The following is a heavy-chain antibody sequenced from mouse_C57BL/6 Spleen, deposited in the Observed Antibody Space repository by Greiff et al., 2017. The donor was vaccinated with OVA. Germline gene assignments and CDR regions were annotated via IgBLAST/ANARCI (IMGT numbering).Heavy chain of an antibody. Sequence: QVQLQQPGAELVMPGASVKLSCKASGYTFTSYWMHWVKQRPGQGLEWIGEIDPSDSYTNYNQKFKGKSTLTVDKSSSTAYMQLSSLTSEDSAVYYCARKGLGLWYCDVWGTGTTVTVSS. J-gene: IGHJ1*03. CDR1: GYTFTSYW. CDR3: ARKGLGLWYCDV. V-gene: IGHV1-69*01. CDR2: IDPSDSYT. D-gene: IGHD3-3*01.